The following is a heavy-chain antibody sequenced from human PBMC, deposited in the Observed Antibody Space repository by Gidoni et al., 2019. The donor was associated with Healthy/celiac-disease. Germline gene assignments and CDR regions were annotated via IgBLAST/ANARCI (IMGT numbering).Heavy chain of an antibody. D-gene: IGHD2-21*02. CDR2: INHSGST. J-gene: IGHJ4*02. V-gene: IGHV4-34*01. CDR3: ARGGLRVVTAPRY. CDR1: GGSFSGYY. Sequence: QVQLQQWGAGLLKPSETLSLTCAVYGGSFSGYYWSWIRQPPGKGLEWIGEINHSGSTNYNPSRNMRVTISVDTSKNQFSLKLSSVTAADTAVYYCARGGLRVVTAPRYWGQGTMVTVSS.